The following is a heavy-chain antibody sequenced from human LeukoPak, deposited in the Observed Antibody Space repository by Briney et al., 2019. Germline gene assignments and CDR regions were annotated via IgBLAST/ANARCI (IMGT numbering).Heavy chain of an antibody. Sequence: PSQTLSLTCTVSGGSISSGSYYWSWIRQPAGKGLEWIGRIYTSGSTNYNPSLKSRVTISVDTSKNQFSLKLSSVTAADTAVYYCAREGFSYFDYWGQGTLVTVSS. CDR2: IYTSGST. CDR1: GGSISSGSYY. J-gene: IGHJ4*02. V-gene: IGHV4-61*02. CDR3: AREGFSYFDY.